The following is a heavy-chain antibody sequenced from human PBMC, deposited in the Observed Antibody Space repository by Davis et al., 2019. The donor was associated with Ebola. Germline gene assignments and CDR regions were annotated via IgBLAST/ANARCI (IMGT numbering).Heavy chain of an antibody. J-gene: IGHJ4*02. Sequence: PGGSLRLSCNVSGGSISNSSYYWAWIRQPPGKGLEWIGSIHYSGITYYNPSLKSRVTISVDTSRNQFSLKLSSVTAADTALYYCASPSTYDGSGYYRLDYWGQGTLVTVSS. CDR2: IHYSGIT. D-gene: IGHD3-22*01. V-gene: IGHV4-39*01. CDR3: ASPSTYDGSGYYRLDY. CDR1: GGSISNSSYY.